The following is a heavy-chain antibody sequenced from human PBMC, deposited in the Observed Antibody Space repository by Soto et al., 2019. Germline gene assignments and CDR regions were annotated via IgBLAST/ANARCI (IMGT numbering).Heavy chain of an antibody. Sequence: QLQLQESGSGLVKPSQTLSLTCAVSGGSISSGGYSWSWIRQPPGKGLEWIGYIYHSGSTYYNPSLKSRVPISVARSKNQFSLKLSSVTAADTAVYYCARAGGLGAVAVDSWGQGTLVTVSS. CDR1: GGSISSGGYS. D-gene: IGHD6-19*01. J-gene: IGHJ4*02. CDR2: IYHSGST. V-gene: IGHV4-30-2*01. CDR3: ARAGGLGAVAVDS.